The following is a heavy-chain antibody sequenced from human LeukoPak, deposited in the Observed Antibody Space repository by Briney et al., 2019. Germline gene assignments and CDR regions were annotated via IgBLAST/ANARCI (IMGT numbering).Heavy chain of an antibody. Sequence: SETLSLTCAVYGGSFSGYYWSWIRQPPGKGLEWIGEINHSGSTNYNPSLKSRVTISVDTSKNQFSLKLSSVTAADTAVYYCAKDLSSSWYLDAFDIWGQGTMVTVSS. CDR1: GGSFSGYY. CDR2: INHSGST. V-gene: IGHV4-34*01. CDR3: AKDLSSSWYLDAFDI. J-gene: IGHJ3*02. D-gene: IGHD6-13*01.